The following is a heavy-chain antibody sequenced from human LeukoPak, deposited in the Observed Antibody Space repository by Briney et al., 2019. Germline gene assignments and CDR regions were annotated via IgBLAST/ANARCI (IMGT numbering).Heavy chain of an antibody. D-gene: IGHD3-10*01. CDR2: IYYSGST. CDR3: ARGVLSIWFGELLPSAFDI. CDR1: GGSISSYY. Sequence: PSETLSLTCTVSGGSISSYYWSRIRQPPGKGLEWIGYIYYSGSTNYNPSLKSRVTISVDTSKNQFSLKLSSVTAADTAVYYCARGVLSIWFGELLPSAFDIWGQGTMVTVSS. J-gene: IGHJ3*02. V-gene: IGHV4-59*01.